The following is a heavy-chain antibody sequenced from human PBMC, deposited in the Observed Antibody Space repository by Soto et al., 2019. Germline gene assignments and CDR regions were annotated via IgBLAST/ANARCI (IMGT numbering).Heavy chain of an antibody. CDR2: IYSGGST. D-gene: IGHD2-15*01. Sequence: PGGSLRLSCAASGFTVSSNYMSWVRQAPGKGLEWVSVIYSGGSTYYADSVKGRFTISRDNSKNTLYLQMNSLRAEDTAVYYCARGDCSGGSCYFAFDIWGQGTMVSVSS. J-gene: IGHJ3*02. CDR3: ARGDCSGGSCYFAFDI. V-gene: IGHV3-66*01. CDR1: GFTVSSNY.